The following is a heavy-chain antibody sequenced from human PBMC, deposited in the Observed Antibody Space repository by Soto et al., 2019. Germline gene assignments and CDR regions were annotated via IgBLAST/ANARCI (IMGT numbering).Heavy chain of an antibody. CDR2: ISGSGGST. CDR1: GFTFSSYA. V-gene: IGHV3-23*01. D-gene: IGHD3-10*01. Sequence: AGSLRLSCAASGFTFSSYAMSWVRQAPGKGLEWVSAISGSGGSTYYADSVKGRFTITRANSKNKLYLQMNSMRAEDTAVYYCAKTLGFGEERYYYYGMDVWGQGTPVTVSS. J-gene: IGHJ6*02. CDR3: AKTLGFGEERYYYYGMDV.